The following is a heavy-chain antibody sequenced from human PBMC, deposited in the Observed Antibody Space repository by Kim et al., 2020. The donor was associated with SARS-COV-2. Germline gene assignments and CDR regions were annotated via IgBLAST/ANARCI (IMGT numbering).Heavy chain of an antibody. Sequence: RTRQPTGKRLEWIRYTGTTESNPSLKSRVTISLDTSKSQIYLNLTSVTAAETAVYYCARQGGTGWTDYFDFWGQGILVTVSS. V-gene: IGHV4-61*07. J-gene: IGHJ4*02. CDR3: ARQGGTGWTDYFDF. D-gene: IGHD6-19*01. CDR2: TGTT.